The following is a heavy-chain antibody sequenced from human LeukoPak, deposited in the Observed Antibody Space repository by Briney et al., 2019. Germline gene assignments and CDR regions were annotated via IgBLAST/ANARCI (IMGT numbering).Heavy chain of an antibody. CDR3: ARETYYYASGSYSDYYAMDV. CDR1: GASISGFY. V-gene: IGHV4-4*07. D-gene: IGHD3-10*01. CDR2: LYTSGST. Sequence: PSETLSLTCTVSGASISGFYWSWIRQPAGKGLEWIGRLYTSGSTNYNPSLKSRVTMSVDTSKSQFSLKLDSATAADTAVYYCARETYYYASGSYSDYYAMDVWGQGTTVTVSS. J-gene: IGHJ6*02.